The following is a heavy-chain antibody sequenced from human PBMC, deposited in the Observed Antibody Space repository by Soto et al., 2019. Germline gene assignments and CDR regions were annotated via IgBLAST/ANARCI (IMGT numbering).Heavy chain of an antibody. CDR2: ISGSGDST. V-gene: IGHV3-23*01. Sequence: EVQLLESGGGLVQPGGSLRLSCAASGFTFSSYAMSWVRQAPGKGLEWVSVISGSGDSTYYADSVWGRFTISRDNSKNTRYLQMNSRRAEDTAVYYCAKERDGAAAGPTKFYGMDVWGQGTTVTVSS. CDR3: AKERDGAAAGPTKFYGMDV. D-gene: IGHD6-13*01. J-gene: IGHJ6*02. CDR1: GFTFSSYA.